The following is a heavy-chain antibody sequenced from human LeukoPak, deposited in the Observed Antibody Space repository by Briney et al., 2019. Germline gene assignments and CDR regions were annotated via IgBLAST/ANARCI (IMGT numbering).Heavy chain of an antibody. J-gene: IGHJ6*03. CDR3: AIRKRGYSYGQYYYYYYMDV. V-gene: IGHV3-30*02. D-gene: IGHD5-18*01. CDR1: GFTFSSYG. Sequence: GGSLRLSCAASGFTFSSYGMHWVRQAPGKGLEWVAFIRYDGSNKYYADSVKGRFTISRDNSKNTLYLQMNSLRAEDTAVYYCAIRKRGYSYGQYYYYYYMDVWGKGTTVTVSS. CDR2: IRYDGSNK.